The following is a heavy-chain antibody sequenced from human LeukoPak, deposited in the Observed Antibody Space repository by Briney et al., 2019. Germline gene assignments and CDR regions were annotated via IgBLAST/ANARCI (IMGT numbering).Heavy chain of an antibody. CDR3: ARHLNNCGDDCYIFDY. CDR1: GGSIFSYY. Sequence: PSETLSLTCTVSGGSIFSYYWSWIRQPPGRGLEWMGYIYYSGSTNYNPSLKSRVTISVDTSKNQFSLRVSSVTAADTAVYYCARHLNNCGDDCYIFDYWGQGTLVTVSS. CDR2: IYYSGST. D-gene: IGHD2-21*01. V-gene: IGHV4-59*08. J-gene: IGHJ4*02.